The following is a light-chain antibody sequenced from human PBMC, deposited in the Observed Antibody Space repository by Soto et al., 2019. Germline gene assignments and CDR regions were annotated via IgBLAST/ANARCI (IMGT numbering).Light chain of an antibody. J-gene: IGLJ1*01. Sequence: QSVLTQPPSVSGSPGQSVTISCSGTSSDVGSYNRVSWYQQAPGTAPKVMIYEVSNRPSGVPDRFSGSKSGNTASLTISGLQPEDEADYYCYSFTTSNTYVFGTGTKLT. CDR2: EVS. CDR3: YSFTTSNTYV. V-gene: IGLV2-18*02. CDR1: SSDVGSYNR.